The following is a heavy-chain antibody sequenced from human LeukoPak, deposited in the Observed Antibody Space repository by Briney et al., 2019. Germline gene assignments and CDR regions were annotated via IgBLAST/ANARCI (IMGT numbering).Heavy chain of an antibody. CDR3: AKNQFDI. J-gene: IGHJ3*02. V-gene: IGHV3-30*18. CDR2: ISYDGSNK. D-gene: IGHD1-14*01. Sequence: GRSLRLSCAASRFTFSSYGMHWVRQAPGKGLEWVAVISYDGSNKYYADSVKGRFTISRDNSKNTLYLQMNSLRAEDTAVYYCAKNQFDIWGQGTMVTVSS. CDR1: RFTFSSYG.